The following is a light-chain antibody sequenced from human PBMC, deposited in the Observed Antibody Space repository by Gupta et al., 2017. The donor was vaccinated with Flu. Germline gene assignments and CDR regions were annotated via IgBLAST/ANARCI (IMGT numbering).Light chain of an antibody. CDR1: SSDVGAYNY. Sequence: QSALTQPASVSGSPGQSITISCTGTSSDVGAYNYVPWYQQHPGKAPKLMIYEGTNRPSGVSNHFSGSKSGNTASLPTSGLHAEDEADYYYGSYTTSNTWVFGGGTKLTVL. CDR3: GSYTTSNTWV. CDR2: EGT. J-gene: IGLJ3*02. V-gene: IGLV2-14*01.